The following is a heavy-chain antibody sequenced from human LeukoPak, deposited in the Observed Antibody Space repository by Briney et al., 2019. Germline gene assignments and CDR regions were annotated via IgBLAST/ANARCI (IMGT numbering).Heavy chain of an antibody. CDR2: IYTSGST. CDR3: AAETGMEGDYFDY. Sequence: SETLSLTCTVSGGSISSGSYYWSWIRQPAGKGLEWIGSIYTSGSTNYNPSLKSRVIISVDTSKNQFSLKLSSVTAADTAVYYCAAETGMEGDYFDYWGQGTLVTVSS. J-gene: IGHJ4*02. CDR1: GGSISSGSYY. D-gene: IGHD7-27*01. V-gene: IGHV4-61*02.